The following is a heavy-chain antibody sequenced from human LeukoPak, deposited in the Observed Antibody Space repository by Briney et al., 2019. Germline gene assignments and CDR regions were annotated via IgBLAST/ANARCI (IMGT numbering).Heavy chain of an antibody. J-gene: IGHJ4*02. Sequence: SVKVSCKASGYTFTSYDINWVRQAPGQGLEWMGRIIPIFGTANYAQKFQGRVTITTDESTSTAYMELSSLRSEDTAVYYCARESVVWIQLWSYFDYWGQGTLVTVSS. D-gene: IGHD5-18*01. CDR3: ARESVVWIQLWSYFDY. CDR2: IIPIFGTA. CDR1: GYTFTSYD. V-gene: IGHV1-69*05.